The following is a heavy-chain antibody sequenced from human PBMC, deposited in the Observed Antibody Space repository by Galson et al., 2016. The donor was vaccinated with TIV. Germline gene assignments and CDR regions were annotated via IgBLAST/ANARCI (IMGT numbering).Heavy chain of an antibody. CDR2: IDPSDSYI. V-gene: IGHV5-10-1*01. D-gene: IGHD5/OR15-5a*01. Sequence: QSGAEVTKPGESLRISCKGSGYSFTNYWINWVRQMPGKGLEWMGRIDPSDSYINYSPSFEGHVTISADRSIPTAYLRWSSLRASDTAIYYCARGVSTGSGWLDPWGQGTLVTVSS. CDR1: GYSFTNYW. J-gene: IGHJ5*02. CDR3: ARGVSTGSGWLDP.